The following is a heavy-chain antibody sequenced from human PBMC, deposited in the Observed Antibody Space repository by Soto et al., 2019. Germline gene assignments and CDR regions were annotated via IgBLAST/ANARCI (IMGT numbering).Heavy chain of an antibody. J-gene: IGHJ4*02. CDR1: GGSISSSNW. CDR3: ARVAVAGTRFDY. CDR2: IYHSGST. D-gene: IGHD6-19*01. V-gene: IGHV4-4*02. Sequence: QVQLQESGPGLVKPSGTLSLTCAVSGGSISSSNWWSWVRRPPGKGLEWIGEIYHSGSTNYNPSLKSRVTISVDQSKNQVSLKLSSVTADDTAVYYCARVAVAGTRFDYWGQGTLVTVSS.